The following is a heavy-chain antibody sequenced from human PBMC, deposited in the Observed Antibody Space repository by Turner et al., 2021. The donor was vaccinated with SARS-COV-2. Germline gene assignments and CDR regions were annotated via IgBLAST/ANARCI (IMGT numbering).Heavy chain of an antibody. D-gene: IGHD3-22*01. CDR2: ISRSSSYI. CDR1: GFTFSSYS. J-gene: IGHJ4*02. V-gene: IGHV3-21*01. Sequence: EVQLVESGGGLVKPGGSLRLSCSASGFTFSSYSINWVRQAPGKGLEWVSSISRSSSYIYYADSVKGRFTISRDNAKNSLYLQMNSLRAEDTAVYYCARSPTAPGYYYDSSGYYTPYYFDYWGQGTLVTVSS. CDR3: ARSPTAPGYYYDSSGYYTPYYFDY.